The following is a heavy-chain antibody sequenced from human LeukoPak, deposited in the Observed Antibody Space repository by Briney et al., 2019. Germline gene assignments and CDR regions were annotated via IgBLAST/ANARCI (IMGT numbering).Heavy chain of an antibody. D-gene: IGHD6-19*01. V-gene: IGHV3-23*01. J-gene: IGHJ4*02. CDR1: GVTFSSYA. CDR2: ISGSGGST. Sequence: GGSLRLSCAASGVTFSSYAMSWVRQAPGKGLEWVSAISGSGGSTYYADSVKGRFTISRDNSKNTLYLQMNSLRAEDTAVYYCAKNVPKSWTVAGTWSNYWGQGTLVTVSS. CDR3: AKNVPKSWTVAGTWSNY.